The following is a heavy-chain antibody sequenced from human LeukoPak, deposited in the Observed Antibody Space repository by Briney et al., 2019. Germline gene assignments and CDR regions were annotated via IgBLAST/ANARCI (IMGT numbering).Heavy chain of an antibody. J-gene: IGHJ4*02. D-gene: IGHD3-9*01. CDR2: ISGLGGTT. CDR3: AKDRGSRNDILTGRPQASMDFDY. V-gene: IGHV3-23*01. Sequence: PGGSLRLSCAASGFTFSSYGMSWVRQAPGKGLEWVSGISGLGGTTHYADSVKGRFTISRDNSKNTLYLQINSLRGEDTAVYYCAKDRGSRNDILTGRPQASMDFDYWGQGTLVTVSS. CDR1: GFTFSSYG.